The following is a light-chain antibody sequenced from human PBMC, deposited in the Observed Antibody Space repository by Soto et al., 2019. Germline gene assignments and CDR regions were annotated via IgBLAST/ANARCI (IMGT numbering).Light chain of an antibody. V-gene: IGLV2-14*01. CDR2: EVS. CDR1: SSDVGGYNY. Sequence: QSALAQPASVSGSPGQSITISCTGTSSDVGGYNYVSWYQQHPGKAPKLMIYEVSNRPSGVSNRFSGSKSGNTASLTISGLQAEEEADYYCSSYTRSSTLVFGTGTK. CDR3: SSYTRSSTLV. J-gene: IGLJ1*01.